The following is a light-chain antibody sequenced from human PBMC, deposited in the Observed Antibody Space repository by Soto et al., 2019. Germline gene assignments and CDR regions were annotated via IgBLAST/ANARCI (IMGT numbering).Light chain of an antibody. Sequence: EIVLTQSPATLSLSPGERATLSCRASQSVSSYLAWYQQKPGQAPRLLIYDASNRATGIPARFSGSGSGTDFTLTISSLEPEDSAVYYCQQRSSWPLLTFGGGTKVEIK. J-gene: IGKJ4*01. V-gene: IGKV3-11*01. CDR3: QQRSSWPLLT. CDR1: QSVSSY. CDR2: DAS.